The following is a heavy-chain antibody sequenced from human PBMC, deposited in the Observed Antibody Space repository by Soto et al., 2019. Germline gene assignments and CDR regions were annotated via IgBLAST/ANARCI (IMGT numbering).Heavy chain of an antibody. V-gene: IGHV3-33*01. Sequence: QVQLVESGGGVVQPGRSLRLSCAASGFTFSSYGMHWVRQAPGKGLEWVAVIWYDGSNKYYADSVKGRFTISRDNSKNTLYLPMKSPRAEDTAVYYCARDGYCSSTSCYAGGYYYYYMDVWGKGTTVTVSS. CDR1: GFTFSSYG. CDR2: IWYDGSNK. J-gene: IGHJ6*03. CDR3: ARDGYCSSTSCYAGGYYYYYMDV. D-gene: IGHD2-2*01.